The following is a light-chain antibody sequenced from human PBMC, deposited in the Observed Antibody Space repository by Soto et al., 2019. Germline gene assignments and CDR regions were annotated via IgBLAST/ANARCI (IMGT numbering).Light chain of an antibody. Sequence: EIVVTQSPGTLSLSPGERATLSCRASQSVSSSYLAWYQQKPGQAPRLLIYGASSRATGIPDRFSGSGSGTDFTLTISRLEPEDFAVYYCQQYGSSHWTFGQGTKVDIK. CDR2: GAS. J-gene: IGKJ1*01. CDR1: QSVSSSY. V-gene: IGKV3-20*01. CDR3: QQYGSSHWT.